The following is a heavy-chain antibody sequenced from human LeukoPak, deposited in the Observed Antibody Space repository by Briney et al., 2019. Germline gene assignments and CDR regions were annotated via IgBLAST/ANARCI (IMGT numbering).Heavy chain of an antibody. CDR1: GYTFTDYY. Sequence: ASVKVSCKASGYTFTDYYMHWVRQAPGQGLEWMGWIKPDSGGTKYAQQFQGRVTMTRDTSISTAYMELSRLRSDDAAVYYCARHRDFDSTGYYYPLFDYWGQGTLVTVSS. D-gene: IGHD3-22*01. CDR3: ARHRDFDSTGYYYPLFDY. CDR2: IKPDSGGT. J-gene: IGHJ4*02. V-gene: IGHV1-2*02.